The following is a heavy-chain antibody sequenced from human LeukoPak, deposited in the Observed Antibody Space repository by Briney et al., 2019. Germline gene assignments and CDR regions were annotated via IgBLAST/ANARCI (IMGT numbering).Heavy chain of an antibody. CDR3: ARETVTTVFWFDP. Sequence: SVKVSCKASGGTFSSYTISWVRQAPGQGLEWMGRIIPILGIANYAQKFQGRVTITADKSTSTAYMELSSLRSEDTAVYYCARETVTTVFWFDPWGQGTLVAVSS. D-gene: IGHD4-11*01. J-gene: IGHJ5*02. V-gene: IGHV1-69*04. CDR1: GGTFSSYT. CDR2: IIPILGIA.